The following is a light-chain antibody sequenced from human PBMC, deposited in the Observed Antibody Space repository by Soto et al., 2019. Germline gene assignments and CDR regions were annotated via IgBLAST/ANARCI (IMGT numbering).Light chain of an antibody. J-gene: IGKJ3*01. CDR1: QSVRSS. V-gene: IGKV3-11*01. Sequence: EIVLTQSPDTLSLSPGERATLSCRASQSVRSSLAWYQQKPGQAPRLLIYDASNRATGIPSRFSGSGSGTAFTLVITSLLPDDFAVYDCQQRSNWPPEVTFGPGTKVDIK. CDR3: QQRSNWPPEVT. CDR2: DAS.